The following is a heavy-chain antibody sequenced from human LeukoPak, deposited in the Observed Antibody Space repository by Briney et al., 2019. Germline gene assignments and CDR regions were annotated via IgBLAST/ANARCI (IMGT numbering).Heavy chain of an antibody. CDR3: ARKFTEYDILTGYYSGYFDY. J-gene: IGHJ4*02. Sequence: PSETLSLTCTVSGGSISSGGYYWSWIRQHPGKGLEWIGYIYYSGSTNYNPSLKSRVTISVDTSKNQFSLKLSSVTAADTAVYYCARKFTEYDILTGYYSGYFDYWGQGTLVTVSS. D-gene: IGHD3-9*01. CDR2: IYYSGST. V-gene: IGHV4-61*08. CDR1: GGSISSGGYY.